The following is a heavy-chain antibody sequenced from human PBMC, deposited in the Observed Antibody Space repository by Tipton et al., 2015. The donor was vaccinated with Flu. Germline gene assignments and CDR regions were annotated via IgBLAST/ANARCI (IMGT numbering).Heavy chain of an antibody. J-gene: IGHJ5*02. CDR3: ARGQGANP. CDR2: IYSDRST. V-gene: IGHV3-53*01. CDR1: GFTFSNAW. Sequence: VQLVQSGEGLVKPGGSLRLSCTASGFTFSNAWMTWVRQAPGKGLEWVSVIYSDRSTYYIDSVKGRFTISRDNSKNMLSLEMNSLRAEATAVYYCARGQGANPWGQGTLVTVSS.